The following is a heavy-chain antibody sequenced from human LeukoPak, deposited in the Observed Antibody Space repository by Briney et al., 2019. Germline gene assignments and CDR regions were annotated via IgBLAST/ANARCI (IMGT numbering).Heavy chain of an antibody. CDR3: ASRRTDAFDI. Sequence: GESLKISCKASGYSFTNYWIGWVRQLPGKGLEWMGIIYPGDSDARYSPSFQGQVTISAEKSISTASLQWSSLKASDTAMYYCASRRTDAFDIWGQGTMVTVSS. CDR2: IYPGDSDA. V-gene: IGHV5-51*01. J-gene: IGHJ3*02. CDR1: GYSFTNYW. D-gene: IGHD1-14*01.